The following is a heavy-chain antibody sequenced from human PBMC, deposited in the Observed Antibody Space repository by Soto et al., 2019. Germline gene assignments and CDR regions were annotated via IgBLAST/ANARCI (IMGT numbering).Heavy chain of an antibody. CDR2: ISGSGGTT. D-gene: IGHD2-15*01. J-gene: IGHJ6*02. V-gene: IGHV3-23*01. Sequence: EVQLLESGGGLVQPGGSLRLSCVASGFTFSTYAMSWVRQAPREGLKWVSTISGSGGTTYYADSVKGRFTISRDNSKTTLYLQVNSLRAEDSAKYYCARYCSPASCTIRYGMDVWGQGTTVPVSS. CDR1: GFTFSTYA. CDR3: ARYCSPASCTIRYGMDV.